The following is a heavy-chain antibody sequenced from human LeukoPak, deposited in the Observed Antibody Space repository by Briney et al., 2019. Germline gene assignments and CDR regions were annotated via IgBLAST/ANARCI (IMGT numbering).Heavy chain of an antibody. Sequence: SETLSLTCTVSGGSISSYYWSWIRQPPGKGLEWIGCIYTSGSTNYNPSLKSRVTISVDTSKNQFSLKLSSVTAADTAVYYCARHPDYYDTPWGQGTLVTVSS. J-gene: IGHJ4*02. CDR3: ARHPDYYDTP. V-gene: IGHV4-4*09. D-gene: IGHD3-22*01. CDR1: GGSISSYY. CDR2: IYTSGST.